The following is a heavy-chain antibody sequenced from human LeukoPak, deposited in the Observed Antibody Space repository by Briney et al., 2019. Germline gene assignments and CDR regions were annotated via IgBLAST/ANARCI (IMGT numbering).Heavy chain of an antibody. CDR1: GFTFSSYC. V-gene: IGHV3-48*02. J-gene: IGHJ4*02. CDR3: ARTRTTVAPYFDY. Sequence: GGSLRLSCAASGFTFSSYCMNWVRQAPGKGLEWVSYISSSRSTIYYADSVKGRFTISRDNAKNSLYLQMNSLRDEDTAVYYCARTRTTVAPYFDYWGQGTLVTVSS. CDR2: ISSSRSTI. D-gene: IGHD4-23*01.